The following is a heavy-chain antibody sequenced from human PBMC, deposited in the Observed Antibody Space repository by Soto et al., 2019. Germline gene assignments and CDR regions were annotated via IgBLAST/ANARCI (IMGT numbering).Heavy chain of an antibody. CDR2: INHSGST. CDR1: GGSFSGYY. Sequence: QVQLQQWGAGLLKPSETLSLTCAVYGGSFSGYYWSWIRQPPGKGLEWIGEINHSGSTNYNPSLKRRVTISVDTSKNQFSLKLSSVTAADTAVYYCARGAHSGSYYGWFDPWGQGTLVTVSS. J-gene: IGHJ5*02. CDR3: ARGAHSGSYYGWFDP. D-gene: IGHD1-26*01. V-gene: IGHV4-34*01.